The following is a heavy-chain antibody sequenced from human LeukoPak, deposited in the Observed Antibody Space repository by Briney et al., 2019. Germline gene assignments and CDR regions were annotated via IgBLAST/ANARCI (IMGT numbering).Heavy chain of an antibody. CDR1: GFPFSSYW. CDR2: IKQDGSEK. D-gene: IGHD1-26*01. CDR3: ARPGGSYTGDAFDI. V-gene: IGHV3-7*01. Sequence: GGSLILSCAASGFPFSSYWMSWVRQAPGKGLEWVANIKQDGSEKYYVDSVKGRFTISRDNAKNSLYLQMNSLRAEDTAVYYCARPGGSYTGDAFDIWGQGTMVTVSS. J-gene: IGHJ3*02.